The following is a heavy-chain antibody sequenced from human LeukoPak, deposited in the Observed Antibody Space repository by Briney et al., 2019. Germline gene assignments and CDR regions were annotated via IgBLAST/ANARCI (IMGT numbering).Heavy chain of an antibody. CDR1: TDSFSSHY. D-gene: IGHD2-15*01. Sequence: SETLSLTCAVSTDSFSSHYWSWIRQPPGKGLEWIGYISYIGSTNYNPSLKSRVTMSVDTSKNQFSLKLSSVTAADTAVYYCAGVVVVAATPGAFDIWGQGTMVTVSS. V-gene: IGHV4-59*11. CDR2: ISYIGST. CDR3: AGVVVVAATPGAFDI. J-gene: IGHJ3*02.